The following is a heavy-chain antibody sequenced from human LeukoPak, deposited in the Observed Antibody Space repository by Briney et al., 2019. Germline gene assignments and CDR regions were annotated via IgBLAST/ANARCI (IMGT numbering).Heavy chain of an antibody. Sequence: SLRLSCAASGFTFSSYDMSWVRQAPGKGLEGVAVIWYDGSNKYYADSVKGRFTISRDNYKNTLYLQMNSLRAEDTAVYYCAREISAYSIVGATLFDYWGQGTLVTVSS. CDR3: AREISAYSIVGATLFDY. CDR2: IWYDGSNK. V-gene: IGHV3-33*08. CDR1: GFTFSSYD. J-gene: IGHJ4*02. D-gene: IGHD1-26*01.